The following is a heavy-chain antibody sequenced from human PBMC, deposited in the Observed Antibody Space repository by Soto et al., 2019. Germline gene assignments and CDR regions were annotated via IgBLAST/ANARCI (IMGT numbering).Heavy chain of an antibody. CDR3: ARNADYGTYYYYGMDV. D-gene: IGHD4-17*01. J-gene: IGHJ6*02. CDR2: IRQDGSEK. Sequence: GGSLRLSCAASGFSFSNFWMSWVRQAPGKGLEWVANIRQDGSEKYYVDSVKGRFTISRDNAKNTLYLQMNSLRAEDTAVYYCARNADYGTYYYYGMDVWGQGTTVTVSS. V-gene: IGHV3-7*01. CDR1: GFSFSNFW.